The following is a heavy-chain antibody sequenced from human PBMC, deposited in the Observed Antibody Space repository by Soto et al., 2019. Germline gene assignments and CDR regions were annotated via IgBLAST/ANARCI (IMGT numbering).Heavy chain of an antibody. V-gene: IGHV3-49*03. J-gene: IGHJ6*02. CDR3: TRVEVVPAASYYYYGMDV. CDR1: GFTFGDYA. D-gene: IGHD2-2*01. Sequence: GGSLRLSCTASGFTFGDYAMSWFRQAPGKGLEWVGFIRSKAYGGTTEYAASVKGRFTISRDDSKSIAYLQMTSLKTEDTAVYYCTRVEVVPAASYYYYGMDVWGQGTTVTVSS. CDR2: IRSKAYGGTT.